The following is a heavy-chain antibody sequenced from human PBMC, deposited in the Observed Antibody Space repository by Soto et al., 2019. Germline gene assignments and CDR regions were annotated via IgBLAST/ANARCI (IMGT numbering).Heavy chain of an antibody. CDR3: GVYKAGSGGNGD. Sequence: QVQVQESGPGLVKPSETLSLTCAVSGVSVTSGSHHFLWIRQPPGKGLEWIGQTGSTNYNPSLKSRISISRDTSKNQFSLKLSSVTSADTAVYYCGVYKAGSGGNGDCGQGTLVAISS. CDR1: GVSVTSGSHH. CDR2: QTGST. D-gene: IGHD6-19*01. J-gene: IGHJ1*01. V-gene: IGHV4-61*01.